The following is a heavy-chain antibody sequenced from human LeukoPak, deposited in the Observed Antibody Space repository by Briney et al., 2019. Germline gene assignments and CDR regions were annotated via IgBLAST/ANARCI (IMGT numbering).Heavy chain of an antibody. CDR1: GYTFTSYY. CDR3: AREQLVNYYYYGMDV. D-gene: IGHD6-13*01. CDR2: INPSGGST. V-gene: IGHV1-46*01. J-gene: IGHJ6*02. Sequence: ASVKVSCKASGYTFTSYYMHWARQAPGQGLEWMGIINPSGGSTSYAQKFQGRVTMTRDTSTSTVYMELRSLRSDDTAVYYCAREQLVNYYYYGMDVWGQGTTVTVSS.